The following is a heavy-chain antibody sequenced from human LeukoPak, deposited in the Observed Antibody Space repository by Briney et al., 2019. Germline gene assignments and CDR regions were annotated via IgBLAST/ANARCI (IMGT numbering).Heavy chain of an antibody. CDR1: GGSISSSSYY. D-gene: IGHD3-10*01. Sequence: SETLSLTCTVSGGSISSSSYYWGWIRQPPGKGLEWIGSIYYSGSTYYNPSLKSRVTISVDTSKNQFSLKLSSVTAADTAVYYCARLWFGEFKFDYWGQGTLVTASS. CDR3: ARLWFGEFKFDY. J-gene: IGHJ4*02. CDR2: IYYSGST. V-gene: IGHV4-39*01.